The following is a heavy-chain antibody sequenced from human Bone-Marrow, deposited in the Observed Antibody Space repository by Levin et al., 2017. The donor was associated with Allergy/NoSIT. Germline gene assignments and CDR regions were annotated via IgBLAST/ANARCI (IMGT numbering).Heavy chain of an antibody. J-gene: IGHJ3*02. CDR2: INHSGST. D-gene: IGHD4-17*01. CDR3: ARGYGDYRRVAFDI. CDR1: GGSFSGYY. V-gene: IGHV4-34*01. Sequence: GSLRLSCAVYGGSFSGYYWSWIRQPPGKGLEWIGEINHSGSTNYNPSLKSRVTISVDTSKNQFSLKLSSVTAADTAVYYCARGYGDYRRVAFDIWGQGTMVTVSS.